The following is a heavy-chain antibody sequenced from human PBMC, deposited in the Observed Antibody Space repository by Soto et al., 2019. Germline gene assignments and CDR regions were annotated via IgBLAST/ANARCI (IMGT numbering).Heavy chain of an antibody. V-gene: IGHV4-59*08. Sequence: QVQLQESGPGLVKPSETLSLTCTVSGGSISSYYWSWIRQPPGKGLEWIGYIYYSGSTNYNPSLKSRVTISVDTAKNQFSLKLSSVTAADTAVYYCARDYGDTRFDYWGQGTLVTVSS. CDR1: GGSISSYY. D-gene: IGHD4-17*01. CDR2: IYYSGST. CDR3: ARDYGDTRFDY. J-gene: IGHJ4*02.